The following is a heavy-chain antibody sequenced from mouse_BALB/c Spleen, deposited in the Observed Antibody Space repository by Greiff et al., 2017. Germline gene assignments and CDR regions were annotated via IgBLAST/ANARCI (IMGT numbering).Heavy chain of an antibody. D-gene: IGHD1-1*01. V-gene: IGHV5-4*02. CDR2: ISDGGSYT. J-gene: IGHJ4*01. Sequence: EVQGVESGGGLVKPGGSLKLSCAASGFTFSDYYMYWVRQTPEKRLEWVATISDGGSYTYYPDSVKGRFTISRDNAKNNLYLQMSSLKSEDTAMYYCARDYYGYAMDYWGQGTSVTVSS. CDR3: ARDYYGYAMDY. CDR1: GFTFSDYY.